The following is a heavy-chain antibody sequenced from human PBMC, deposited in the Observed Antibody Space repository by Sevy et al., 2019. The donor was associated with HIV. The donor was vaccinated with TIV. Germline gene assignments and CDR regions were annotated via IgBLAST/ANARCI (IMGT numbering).Heavy chain of an antibody. V-gene: IGHV4-4*07. CDR3: ARSNWVTATNGFSKSYYFDY. J-gene: IGHJ4*02. CDR1: GDSFSSYF. Sequence: SETLSLTCTVSGDSFSSYFWAWIRQPAGKGLEWIGRINTSGSTSYNPSLKSRVTMSVDTSKSQFSLKVTSLTAADTAIYFCARSNWVTATNGFSKSYYFDYWGQGSLVTVSS. D-gene: IGHD7-27*01. CDR2: INTSGST.